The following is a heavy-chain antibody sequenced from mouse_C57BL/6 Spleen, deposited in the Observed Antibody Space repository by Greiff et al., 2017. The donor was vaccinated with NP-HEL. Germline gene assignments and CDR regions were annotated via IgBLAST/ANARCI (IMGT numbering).Heavy chain of an antibody. Sequence: VHLVESGAELVKPGASVKMSCKASGYTFTTYPIEWMKQNHGKSLEWIGNFHPYNDDTKYNEKFKGKATLTVEKSSSTVYLELSRLTSDDSAVYYCARSSSGTDGAWFAYWGQGTLVTVSA. CDR2: FHPYNDDT. J-gene: IGHJ3*01. D-gene: IGHD3-2*02. CDR1: GYTFTTYP. CDR3: ARSSSGTDGAWFAY. V-gene: IGHV1-47*01.